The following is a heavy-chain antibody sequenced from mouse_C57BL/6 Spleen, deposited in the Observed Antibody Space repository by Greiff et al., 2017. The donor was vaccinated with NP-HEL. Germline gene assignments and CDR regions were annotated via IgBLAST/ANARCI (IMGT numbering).Heavy chain of an antibody. D-gene: IGHD2-4*01. J-gene: IGHJ4*01. CDR3: ARILRDAMDY. Sequence: QVQLQQPGAELVRPGSSVKLSCKASGYTFTSYWMDWVKQRPGQGLEWIGNIYPSDSETHYNQKFKDKATLTVDKSSSTAYMQLSSLTSEDSAVYYCARILRDAMDYWGQGTSVTVSS. CDR1: GYTFTSYW. CDR2: IYPSDSET. V-gene: IGHV1-61*01.